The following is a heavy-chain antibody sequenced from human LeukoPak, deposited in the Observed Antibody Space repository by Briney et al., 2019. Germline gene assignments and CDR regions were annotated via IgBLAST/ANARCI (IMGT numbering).Heavy chain of an antibody. CDR2: IIPIFGTA. J-gene: IGHJ4*02. Sequence: SVKVSCKASGGTFSSYAISWVRQAPGQGLEWMGGIIPIFGTANYAQKFQGRVTITTDESTSTAYMELSSLRSEDTAVYYCSRNRGDHYGSYDYWGQGTLVTVSS. CDR3: SRNRGDHYGSYDY. D-gene: IGHD3-10*01. V-gene: IGHV1-69*05. CDR1: GGTFSSYA.